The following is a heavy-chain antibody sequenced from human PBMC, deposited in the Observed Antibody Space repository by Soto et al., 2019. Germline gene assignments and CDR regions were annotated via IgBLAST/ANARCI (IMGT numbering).Heavy chain of an antibody. J-gene: IGHJ5*02. D-gene: IGHD2-21*01. CDR3: AKLPTGFPNWIDP. CDR1: GDSVSSTPYS. CDR2: IYKTGS. V-gene: IGHV4-39*01. Sequence: PSETLSLTCTVSGDSVSSTPYSWGWFRQPPGKSLEWIGSIYKTGSSYNPSLKSRVTISQDTSRTQFSLKLSSVTAADTAIYYCAKLPTGFPNWIDPWGQGIPVTVSS.